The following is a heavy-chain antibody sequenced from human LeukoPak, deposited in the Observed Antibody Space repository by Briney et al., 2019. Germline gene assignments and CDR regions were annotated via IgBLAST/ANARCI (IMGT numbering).Heavy chain of an antibody. CDR3: ARAAAVTGQFEF. D-gene: IGHD6-19*01. J-gene: IGHJ4*02. CDR2: IYHAGST. CDR1: GYSISSGYY. V-gene: IGHV4-38-2*02. Sequence: SETLSLTCTVSGYSISSGYYWGWIRQPPGKGLEWIGSIYHAGSTKYNPSLKSRLTISVDKSSNSFSLSLTSVTAADTAFYYCARAAAVTGQFEFWGQGTLVTVSS.